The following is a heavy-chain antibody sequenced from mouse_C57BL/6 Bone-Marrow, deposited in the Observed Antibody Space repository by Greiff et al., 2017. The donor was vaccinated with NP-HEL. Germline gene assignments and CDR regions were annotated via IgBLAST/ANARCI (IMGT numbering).Heavy chain of an antibody. J-gene: IGHJ2*01. CDR1: GFTFSDYY. V-gene: IGHV5-16*01. CDR2: INSDGSST. CDR3: ARGGVTTVVFDY. D-gene: IGHD1-1*01. Sequence: EVMLVESEGGLVQPGSSMKLSCTASGFTFSDYYMAWVRQVPEKGLEWVANINSDGSSTYYLDSLKSRFIISRDNAKNILYLQMSSLKSEDTATYYGARGGVTTVVFDYWGQGTTLTVSS.